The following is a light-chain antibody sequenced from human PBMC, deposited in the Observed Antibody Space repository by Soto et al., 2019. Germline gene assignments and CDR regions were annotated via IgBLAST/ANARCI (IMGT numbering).Light chain of an antibody. CDR2: DAS. CDR1: QSVSSD. Sequence: EIVLTQSPATLSLSPGERATLSCRASQSVSSDLAWYLQKPGQAPRLLIYDASNRATGIPARFSGSGSGTDFTLTISSLEPEDFAVYYCQQRSNWPLTFGGGTKVEIK. CDR3: QQRSNWPLT. J-gene: IGKJ4*01. V-gene: IGKV3-11*01.